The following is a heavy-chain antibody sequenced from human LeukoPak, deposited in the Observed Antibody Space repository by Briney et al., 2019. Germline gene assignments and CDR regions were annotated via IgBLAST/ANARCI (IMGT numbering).Heavy chain of an antibody. CDR2: VNLQGST. J-gene: IGHJ4*02. D-gene: IGHD6-25*01. V-gene: IGHV4-4*02. Sequence: PSGTLSLLWGGFGCSISSTHYWTWVRQPPGKGLEWIGEVNLQGSTNYNPSLMGRVAISVDMSENHISLQLTSVTAAETGEYYCDRESGPCRPLDFWGQGTLVTVSS. CDR3: DRESGPCRPLDF. CDR1: GCSISSTHY.